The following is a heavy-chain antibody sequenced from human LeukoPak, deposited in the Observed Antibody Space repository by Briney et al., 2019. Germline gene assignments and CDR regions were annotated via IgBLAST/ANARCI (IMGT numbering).Heavy chain of an antibody. Sequence: APVKVSCKASGYIFTAYYLHWVRQAPGLGLEWMGWINPNSGGTNYAQKFQGRVTMTRDTSISTAYMELSRLRSDDTAVYYCARWMTTVITPDYWGQGTLVTVSS. CDR1: GYIFTAYY. CDR3: ARWMTTVITPDY. J-gene: IGHJ4*02. CDR2: INPNSGGT. D-gene: IGHD4-11*01. V-gene: IGHV1-2*02.